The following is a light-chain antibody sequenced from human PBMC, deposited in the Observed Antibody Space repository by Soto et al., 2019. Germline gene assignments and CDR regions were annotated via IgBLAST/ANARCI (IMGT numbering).Light chain of an antibody. CDR2: EVS. Sequence: QSVLTQPPSVSESPGQSVTISCTGTSSDVGSYNRVSWYQQPPGTAPKLMIYEVSNRPSGVPDRFSGSKSGNTASLTISGLQPEDEADYYCNSYTSSNTYVFGTGTKVTVL. CDR3: NSYTSSNTYV. V-gene: IGLV2-18*02. CDR1: SSDVGSYNR. J-gene: IGLJ1*01.